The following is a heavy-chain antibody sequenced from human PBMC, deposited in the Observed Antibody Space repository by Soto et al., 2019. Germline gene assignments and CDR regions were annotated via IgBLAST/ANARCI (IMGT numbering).Heavy chain of an antibody. J-gene: IGHJ4*02. D-gene: IGHD2-21*02. V-gene: IGHV1-46*01. CDR2: VNPSGGHT. CDR1: GDTFTDYY. CDR3: ARGGHVVVVTAALDY. Sequence: QVQLMQSGAEVKKPGASVKVSCKASGDTFTDYYIHWVRKAPGQGLEWMGTVNPSGGHTTYAQHFLGRVTMTRDTSTSTLYMELTSLTSDDTAIYYCARGGHVVVVTAALDYWGQGTLVTASS.